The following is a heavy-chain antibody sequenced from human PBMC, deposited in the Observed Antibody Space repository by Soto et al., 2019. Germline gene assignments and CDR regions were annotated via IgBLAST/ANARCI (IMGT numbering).Heavy chain of an antibody. D-gene: IGHD2-15*01. CDR1: GFTFSTYA. CDR3: AKKCVVAGSTDFFDF. Sequence: EVQLLESGGGLVQPGGSLRLSCAASGFTFSTYAMSWVRQAPGKGLEWVASISGSGGSTSYADSVKGRFTISRDNSKNTLHLQMNSLSVEDTALYYCAKKCVVAGSTDFFDFWGQGTMVTVSS. CDR2: ISGSGGST. J-gene: IGHJ3*01. V-gene: IGHV3-23*01.